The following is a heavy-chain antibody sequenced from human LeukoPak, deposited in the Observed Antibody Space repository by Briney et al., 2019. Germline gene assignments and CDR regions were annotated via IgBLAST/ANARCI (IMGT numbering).Heavy chain of an antibody. CDR3: AKDVGKWESLHFFDY. V-gene: IGHV3-23*01. Sequence: GGSLRLSCAAFGFTFSSYAMSWVRQAPGKGLEWISGISGSGASTYYADSVTGRFTISRDNSRNTLYLQMNSLRGDDTAVYYCAKDVGKWESLHFFDYWGQGTLVTVSS. CDR2: ISGSGAST. D-gene: IGHD1-26*01. CDR1: GFTFSSYA. J-gene: IGHJ4*02.